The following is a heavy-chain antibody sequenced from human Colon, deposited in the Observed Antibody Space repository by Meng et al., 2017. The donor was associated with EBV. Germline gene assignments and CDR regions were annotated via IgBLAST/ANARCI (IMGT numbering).Heavy chain of an antibody. CDR2: IYRGGGT. J-gene: IGHJ4*02. V-gene: IGHV4-4*02. CDR3: ARVRVIPAAVGFDY. Sequence: QVQLQGSGPGLWGPSGTRSLTCAVSGGSISTSDWWSWVRQPPGKGLEWIGEIYRGGGTNYNPSFKSRVTISVDTSNNHFSLKLSYVTAADTAVYYCARVRVIPAAVGFDYWGQGTLVTVSS. D-gene: IGHD2-2*01. CDR1: GGSISTSDW.